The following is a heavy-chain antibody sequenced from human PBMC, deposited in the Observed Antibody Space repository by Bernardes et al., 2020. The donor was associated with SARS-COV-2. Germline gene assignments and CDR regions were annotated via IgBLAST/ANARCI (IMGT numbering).Heavy chain of an antibody. CDR3: ARAAPLGELSFGEFDY. D-gene: IGHD3-16*02. CDR2: INAGNGNT. V-gene: IGHV1-3*01. J-gene: IGHJ4*02. CDR1: GYTFTSYA. Sequence: ASMKVSCKASGYTFTSYAMHWVRQAPGQRLEWMGWINAGNGNTKYSQKFQGRVTITRDTSASTAYMELSSLRSEDTAVYYCARAAPLGELSFGEFDYWGQGTLVTVSS.